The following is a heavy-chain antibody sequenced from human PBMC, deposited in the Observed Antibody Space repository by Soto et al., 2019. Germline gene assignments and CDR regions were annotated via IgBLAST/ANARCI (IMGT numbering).Heavy chain of an antibody. Sequence: ASVKVSCKASGYTFTSYGISWVRQAPGQGLEWMGWISAYNGNTNYAQKLQGRVTMTTDTSTSTAYMELRSLRSDDTAVYYCARDSPLRYFDWLLNSYYYYYGMDVWGQGTTVTVS. D-gene: IGHD3-9*01. CDR2: ISAYNGNT. V-gene: IGHV1-18*01. J-gene: IGHJ6*02. CDR1: GYTFTSYG. CDR3: ARDSPLRYFDWLLNSYYYYYGMDV.